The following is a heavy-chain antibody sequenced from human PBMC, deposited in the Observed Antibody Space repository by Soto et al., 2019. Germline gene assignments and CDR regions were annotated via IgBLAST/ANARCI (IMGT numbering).Heavy chain of an antibody. CDR3: ARVPTYYQDSIGYQPFHP. Sequence: ASVKVSCKVSGYTLTELSMHWVRQAPGKGLEWMGGFDPEDGETIYAQKFQGRVTMTEDTSTDTAYMELSSLRSEDTAVYYCARVPTYYQDSIGYQPFHPWGQGTLVTVSS. CDR2: FDPEDGET. CDR1: GYTLTELS. J-gene: IGHJ5*02. D-gene: IGHD3-22*01. V-gene: IGHV1-24*01.